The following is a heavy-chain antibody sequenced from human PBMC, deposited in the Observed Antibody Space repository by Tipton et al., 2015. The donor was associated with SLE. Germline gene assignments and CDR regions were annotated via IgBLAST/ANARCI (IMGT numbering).Heavy chain of an antibody. V-gene: IGHV4-34*01. CDR1: GGSFSGYY. J-gene: IGHJ4*02. Sequence: LRLSCAVYGGSFSGYYWSWIRQPPGKGLEWIGEINHSGSTNYNPSLKSRVTISIDTSKNQVSLKLTSVTAADTAVYYCARAPLFGVVTVRGPFDYWGQGTLVTVSS. D-gene: IGHD3-3*01. CDR2: INHSGST. CDR3: ARAPLFGVVTVRGPFDY.